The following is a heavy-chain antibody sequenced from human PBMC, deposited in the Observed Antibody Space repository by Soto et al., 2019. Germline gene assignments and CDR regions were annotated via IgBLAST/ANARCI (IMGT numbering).Heavy chain of an antibody. CDR2: INAGSGNT. V-gene: IGHV1-3*01. D-gene: IGHD1-26*01. Sequence: QVQLVQSGAEVKKPGASVKVSCKASGYTFSTYSIHWVRQAPGQRLEWMGWINAGSGNTKYSRRFQGRITITRDTAASTSYVEVSSLSSEDTAVYYCARTNGTYYEGCDSWGQGTLVTVSS. CDR3: ARTNGTYYEGCDS. J-gene: IGHJ4*02. CDR1: GYTFSTYS.